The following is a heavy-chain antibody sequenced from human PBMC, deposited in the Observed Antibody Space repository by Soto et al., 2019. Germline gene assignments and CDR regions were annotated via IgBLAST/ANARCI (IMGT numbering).Heavy chain of an antibody. D-gene: IGHD3-16*01. Sequence: ASETLSLTCTVSGGSISTYYWSWIRQPAGKGLEWIGRIYTSGSTNYNPSLKSRVTMSVDTSKNQFSLKLRSVTAADTPVYYCARAALKDGMEVWGPGTTVTVSS. V-gene: IGHV4-4*07. CDR2: IYTSGST. J-gene: IGHJ6*01. CDR3: ARAALKDGMEV. CDR1: GGSISTYY.